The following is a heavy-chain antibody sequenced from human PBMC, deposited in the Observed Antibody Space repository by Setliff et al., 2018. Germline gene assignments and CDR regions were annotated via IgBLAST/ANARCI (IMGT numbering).Heavy chain of an antibody. V-gene: IGHV3-7*04. CDR3: ARAHWGDYDY. D-gene: IGHD4-17*01. J-gene: IGHJ4*02. Sequence: PGGSLRLSCAASGFTFSSHWMAWVRQAPGKGLEWVANINHDGSEKYSVDSVKGRFTISRDTAKNSLSLQMNSLRAEDTAVYYCARAHWGDYDYWGQGTQVTVSS. CDR2: INHDGSEK. CDR1: GFTFSSHW.